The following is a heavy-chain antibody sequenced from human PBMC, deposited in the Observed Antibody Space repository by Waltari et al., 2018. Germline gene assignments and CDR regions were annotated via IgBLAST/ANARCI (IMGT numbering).Heavy chain of an antibody. CDR3: ASLISVPGLRPDY. CDR1: GLLIDGFA. CDR2: ISWNRASI. Sequence: EVQLVESGGGLVHPDRSLGLPRLDFGLLIDGFAMHWVRLAPGKGLPWVSGISWNRASIAYADSVKGRFTISRDNPKNTLYLEMNDLRTEDTALYYCASLISVPGLRPDYWGQGTLVTVSS. V-gene: IGHV3-9*01. J-gene: IGHJ4*02. D-gene: IGHD6-19*01.